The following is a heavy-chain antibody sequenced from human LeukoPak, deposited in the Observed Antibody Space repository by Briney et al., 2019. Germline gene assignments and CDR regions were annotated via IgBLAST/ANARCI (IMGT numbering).Heavy chain of an antibody. CDR2: INPNSGGT. CDR1: GYTFTGYY. Sequence: ASVSVSCKASGYTFTGYYMHWVRQAPGQGLERMGWINPNSGGTNCAQKFLGRVTMTRDTSISTAYMELSRLRSDDTAVYFCARDEDSSGYCFDYWGQGTLVTVSS. D-gene: IGHD3-22*01. CDR3: ARDEDSSGYCFDY. V-gene: IGHV1-2*02. J-gene: IGHJ4*02.